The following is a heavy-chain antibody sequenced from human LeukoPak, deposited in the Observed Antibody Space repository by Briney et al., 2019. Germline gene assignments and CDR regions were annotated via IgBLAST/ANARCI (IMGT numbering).Heavy chain of an antibody. CDR2: IYHSGST. V-gene: IGHV4-38-2*02. D-gene: IGHD6-19*01. J-gene: IGHJ4*02. CDR1: DYSISSGYY. CDR3: AREGSSGWGKKIDY. Sequence: PSETLSLICTVSDYSISSGYYWDWIRQPPGKGLEWIGSIYHSGSTYYNSSLKSRVTISVDTSKNQFSLKLSSVTATDTAVYYCAREGSSGWGKKIDYWGQGTLVTVSS.